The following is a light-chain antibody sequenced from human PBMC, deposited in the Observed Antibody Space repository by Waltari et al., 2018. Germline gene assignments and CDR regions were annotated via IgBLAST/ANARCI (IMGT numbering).Light chain of an antibody. CDR1: QSVLFRSNNRNY. J-gene: IGKJ3*01. Sequence: DIVMTQSPDSLAVSLAERATITFPPSQSVLFRSNNRNYFAWYQQKPGQSPKLVLYWASTRESGVPDRFSGSGSATDFTLTISSLQAEDVAVYYCQQYYSSPFTFGPGTKLEIK. CDR3: QQYYSSPFT. V-gene: IGKV4-1*01. CDR2: WAS.